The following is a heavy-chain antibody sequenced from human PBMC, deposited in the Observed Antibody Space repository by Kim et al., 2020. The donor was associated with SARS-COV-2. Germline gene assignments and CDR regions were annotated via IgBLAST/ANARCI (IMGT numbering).Heavy chain of an antibody. CDR1: GFTFSSYG. CDR2: ISDDGSNK. D-gene: IGHD3-10*01. Sequence: GGSLRFSCAASGFTFSSYGMHWVRQAPGKGLEWVAVISDDGSNKYYADSVKGRFTISRDNSKNTLYLQMNSLRAEDTAVYYCAKESGSGSYYAWTYYYYGMDVSGPGTTVTASS. J-gene: IGHJ6*02. V-gene: IGHV3-30*18. CDR3: AKESGSGSYYAWTYYYYGMDV.